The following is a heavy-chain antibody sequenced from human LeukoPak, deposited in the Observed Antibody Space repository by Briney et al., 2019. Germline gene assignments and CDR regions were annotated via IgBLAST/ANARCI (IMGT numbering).Heavy chain of an antibody. CDR3: ARAQVGYCSGGSCPPGKSFDY. V-gene: IGHV4-34*01. J-gene: IGHJ4*02. Sequence: PSETLSLTCAVYGGSFSGYYWSWFRQPPGKGLEWIGEINHSGSTNYNPSLSLKSRVTISLDTSKNQFSLMLNSVTAADTAVYYCARAQVGYCSGGSCPPGKSFDYWGQGTLVTVSS. CDR1: GGSFSGYY. CDR2: INHSGST. D-gene: IGHD2-15*01.